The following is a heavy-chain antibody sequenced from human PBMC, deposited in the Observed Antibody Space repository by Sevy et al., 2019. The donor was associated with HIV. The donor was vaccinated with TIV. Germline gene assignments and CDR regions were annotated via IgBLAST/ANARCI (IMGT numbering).Heavy chain of an antibody. D-gene: IGHD4-4*01. CDR1: GFTFSTYA. J-gene: IGHJ4*02. Sequence: GGSLRLSCAASGFTFSTYAMGWVRQAPGKGLEWVSSISDSGGATKYADSVNGRFIISRDNSNNTLYLQMNSLRVEDTAVYYCAKHAIMTTVISSFDSWGQGTLVTVSS. CDR2: ISDSGGAT. V-gene: IGHV3-23*01. CDR3: AKHAIMTTVISSFDS.